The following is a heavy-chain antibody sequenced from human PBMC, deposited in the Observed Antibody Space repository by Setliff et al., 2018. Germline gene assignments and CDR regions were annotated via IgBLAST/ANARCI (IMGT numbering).Heavy chain of an antibody. D-gene: IGHD2-15*01. Sequence: ASVKVSCKTSGYNFITLGINWVRQAPGQGLEWVGWISPYSGKTDYAQKFQDRVIMTIDSATTTAYMELKTLRSDDTAVYYCARGREPDIVVTIPGDYWGQGTQVTVSS. V-gene: IGHV1-18*01. CDR1: GYNFITLG. CDR2: ISPYSGKT. CDR3: ARGREPDIVVTIPGDY. J-gene: IGHJ4*02.